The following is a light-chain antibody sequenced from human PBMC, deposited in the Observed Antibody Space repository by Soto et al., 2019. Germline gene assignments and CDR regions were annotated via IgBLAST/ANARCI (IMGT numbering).Light chain of an antibody. CDR3: AAWDDSLSVVV. J-gene: IGLJ2*01. Sequence: QLVLTQPHSASGTPGPRVTISCSGSSSNIGSNYVYWYQQLPGTAPKLLIDRNNQRPSGVPDRFSGSKSGTSASLAISGLRSEDEADYYCAAWDDSLSVVVFGGGTKLTVL. CDR1: SSNIGSNY. CDR2: RNN. V-gene: IGLV1-47*01.